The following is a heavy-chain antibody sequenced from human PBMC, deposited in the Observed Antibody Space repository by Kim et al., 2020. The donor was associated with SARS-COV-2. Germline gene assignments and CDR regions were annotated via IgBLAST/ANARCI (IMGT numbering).Heavy chain of an antibody. CDR3: TRVPPYSNSWWDAFD. V-gene: IGHV3-73*01. Sequence: GGSLRLSCAASGFIFSDSAMYWVRQASGKGLQWVGRIRSKANSYATAYDVSVKGRFIISRDDSKNTAYLQMNSLKTEYTAIYYCTRVPPYSNSWWDAFD. D-gene: IGHD6-13*01. J-gene: IGHJ3*02. CDR2: IRSKANSYAT. CDR1: GFIFSDSA.